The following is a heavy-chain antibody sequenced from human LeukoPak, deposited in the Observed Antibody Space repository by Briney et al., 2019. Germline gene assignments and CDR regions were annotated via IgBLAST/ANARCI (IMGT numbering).Heavy chain of an antibody. CDR3: ARDHDDYTPFDS. CDR1: GFTFSTYV. D-gene: IGHD4-17*01. Sequence: GGSLRLSCVASGFTFSTYVMHWVRQAPGKGLEWVAFISYHESNKYYADSVKGRFTISRDNSKNTVYLQMNSLRAEDTAIYYCARDHDDYTPFDSWGQGALVTVSS. V-gene: IGHV3-30-3*01. CDR2: ISYHESNK. J-gene: IGHJ4*02.